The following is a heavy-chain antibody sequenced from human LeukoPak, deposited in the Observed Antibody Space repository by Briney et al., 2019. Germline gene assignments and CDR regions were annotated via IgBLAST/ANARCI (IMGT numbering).Heavy chain of an antibody. D-gene: IGHD6-13*01. V-gene: IGHV3-30*02. J-gene: IGHJ4*02. CDR2: IRYDGSNK. CDR3: AATGQQLATYFDY. CDR1: GFTFSSYG. Sequence: PGGSLRLSCAASGFTFSSYGMHWVRQAPGKGLEWVAFIRYDGSNKYYADSVKGRFTISRDNSKNTLYLQMNSLRAEDTAVYYCAATGQQLATYFDYWGQGTLVTVSS.